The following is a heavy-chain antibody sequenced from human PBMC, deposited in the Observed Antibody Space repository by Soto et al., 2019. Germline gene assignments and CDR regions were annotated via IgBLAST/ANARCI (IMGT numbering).Heavy chain of an antibody. J-gene: IGHJ4*02. V-gene: IGHV4-4*02. D-gene: IGHD6-13*01. Sequence: SEPLSLTCAVSGGFISSSNWWIWVRQLPGTGLERIGDLNHRGSTTYNPALKSRVTILVDKSKNPFSLKLSSVTAADTAVYYCARVGSSSWYGDYWGQGTLVTVS. CDR3: ARVGSSSWYGDY. CDR2: LNHRGST. CDR1: GGFISSSNW.